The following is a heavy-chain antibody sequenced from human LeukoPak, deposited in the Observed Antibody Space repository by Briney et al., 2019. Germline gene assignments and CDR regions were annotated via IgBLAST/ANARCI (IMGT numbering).Heavy chain of an antibody. CDR1: GGSISSYY. J-gene: IGHJ4*02. Sequence: TSETLSLTCTVSGGSISSYYWSWIRQPPGKGLEWIGYIYYSGSTNYNPSLKSRVTISVDTSKNQFSLKLSSVTAADTAVYCCARETSVARSFDYWGQGTLVTVSS. V-gene: IGHV4-59*01. CDR3: ARETSVARSFDY. D-gene: IGHD1-7*01. CDR2: IYYSGST.